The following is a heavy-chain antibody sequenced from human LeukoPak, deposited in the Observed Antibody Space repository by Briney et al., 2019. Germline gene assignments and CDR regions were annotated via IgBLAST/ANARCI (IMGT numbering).Heavy chain of an antibody. CDR2: ISYDAGKT. CDR3: ARDSGRSATYFNY. V-gene: IGHV3-30*04. CDR1: GFTFSNFA. Sequence: RAGGSLRLSCAASGFTFSNFAMHWVRQAPGKGLEWAAGISYDAGKTYYADSVRGRFTISRDTSKNTLYLQMNGLRAEDTAVYYCARDSGRSATYFNYWGQGTLVTVSS. D-gene: IGHD3-10*01. J-gene: IGHJ4*02.